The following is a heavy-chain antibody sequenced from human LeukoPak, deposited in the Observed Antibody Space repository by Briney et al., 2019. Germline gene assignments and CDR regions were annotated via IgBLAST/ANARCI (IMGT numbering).Heavy chain of an antibody. CDR3: ARVKNIAVAADYFDS. V-gene: IGHV4-38-2*01. Sequence: KTSETLSLTCAVSGFSVGSGYFWGWIRQPAGKGLEWIGSVHHSGNTYYNPSLKSRVAASVDTSKNQFSLRLNSVTAADTAIYHCARVKNIAVAADYFDSWGQGTLVTVSS. J-gene: IGHJ4*02. D-gene: IGHD6-19*01. CDR1: GFSVGSGYF. CDR2: VHHSGNT.